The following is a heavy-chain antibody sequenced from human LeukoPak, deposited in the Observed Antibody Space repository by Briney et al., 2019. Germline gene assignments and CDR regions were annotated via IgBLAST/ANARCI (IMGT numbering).Heavy chain of an antibody. CDR1: GYTFTGYY. J-gene: IGHJ6*02. CDR2: INPNSGGT. D-gene: IGHD2-15*01. V-gene: IGHV1-2*02. CDR3: ARDQVCSGGSCYSGDPYYYYGMDV. Sequence: ASVKVSCMASGYTFTGYYMHWVRQAPGQGLEWMGWINPNSGGTNYAQKFQGRVTMTRDTSISTAYMELSRLRSDDTAVYYCARDQVCSGGSCYSGDPYYYYGMDVWGQGTTVTVSS.